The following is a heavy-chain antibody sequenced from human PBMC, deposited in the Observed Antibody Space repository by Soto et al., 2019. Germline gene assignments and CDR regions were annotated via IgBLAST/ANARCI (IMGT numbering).Heavy chain of an antibody. Sequence: QVQLQESGPGLVKPSQTLSLTCTVSGGSISSGDYYWTWILQPPGKGLEWIGYIYYSGSTFYNPSLKSRLTISVDTSKNQFSLKLRSVTAADTAVYYCARARNWNFYDYWGQGTLVTVSS. CDR3: ARARNWNFYDY. CDR1: GGSISSGDYY. J-gene: IGHJ4*02. D-gene: IGHD1-20*01. V-gene: IGHV4-30-4*01. CDR2: IYYSGST.